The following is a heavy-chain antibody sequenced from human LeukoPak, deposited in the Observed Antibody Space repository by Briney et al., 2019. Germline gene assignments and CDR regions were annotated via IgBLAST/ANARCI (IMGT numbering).Heavy chain of an antibody. CDR2: IYYNGST. J-gene: IGHJ4*02. Sequence: TSETLSLTCTVSGGSISSGGYYWSWIRQHPGKGLEWIGYIYYNGSTYYNPSLKSRVTISADTSKNQFSLKLSSVTAADTAVYYCAREYCSSTSCYYFDYWGQGTLVTVSS. V-gene: IGHV4-31*03. D-gene: IGHD2-2*01. CDR3: AREYCSSTSCYYFDY. CDR1: GGSISSGGYY.